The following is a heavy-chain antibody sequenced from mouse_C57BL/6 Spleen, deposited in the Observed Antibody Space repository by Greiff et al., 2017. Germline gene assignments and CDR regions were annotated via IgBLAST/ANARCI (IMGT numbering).Heavy chain of an antibody. D-gene: IGHD3-1*01. J-gene: IGHJ2*01. CDR2: IYPGSGST. V-gene: IGHV1-55*01. Sequence: VNVVEPGAELVKPGASVKMSCKASGYTFTSYWITWVKQRPGQGLEWIGDIYPGSGSTNYNEKFKSKATLTVDTSSSTAYMQLSSLTSEDSAVYYCARSGLLDYWGQGTTLTVSS. CDR1: GYTFTSYW. CDR3: ARSGLLDY.